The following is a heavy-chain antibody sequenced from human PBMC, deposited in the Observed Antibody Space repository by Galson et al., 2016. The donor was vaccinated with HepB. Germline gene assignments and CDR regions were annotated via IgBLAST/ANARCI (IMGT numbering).Heavy chain of an antibody. J-gene: IGHJ3*02. CDR2: INHSGST. D-gene: IGHD2-2*01. Sequence: TLSLTCTVSGGSINRGGYYWSWIRLHPGKGLEWIGYINHSGSTYYSPSLKSRVTISLDTSKNRFSLKLSSVTAADTAMYYCARFREPAALLRLNNSLTDAFGIWGQGTMFTVSS. V-gene: IGHV4-31*03. CDR1: GGSINRGGYY. CDR3: ARFREPAALLRLNNSLTDAFGI.